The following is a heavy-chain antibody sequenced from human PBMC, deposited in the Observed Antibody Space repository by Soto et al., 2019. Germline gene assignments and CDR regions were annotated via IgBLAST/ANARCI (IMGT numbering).Heavy chain of an antibody. CDR3: AKQLGRSSGYYYVGISDYYYGMDV. J-gene: IGHJ6*02. D-gene: IGHD3-22*01. V-gene: IGHV3-23*01. CDR1: GFTFSSYA. Sequence: PGGSLRLSCAASGFTFSSYAMSWVRQAPGKGLEWVSAISGSGGSTYYADSVKGRFTISRDNSKNTLYPQMNSLRAEDTAVYYCAKQLGRSSGYYYVGISDYYYGMDVWGQGTTVTVSS. CDR2: ISGSGGST.